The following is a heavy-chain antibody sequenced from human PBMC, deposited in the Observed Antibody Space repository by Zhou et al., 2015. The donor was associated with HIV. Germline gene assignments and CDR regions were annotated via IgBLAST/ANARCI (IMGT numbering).Heavy chain of an antibody. J-gene: IGHJ6*02. V-gene: IGHV1-69*01. CDR2: IIPIFGTA. CDR1: GGTFSSYA. D-gene: IGHD3-10*01. CDR3: ARGGITKNYYYYGMDV. Sequence: QVQLVQSGAEVKKPGSSVKVSCKASGGTFSSYAISWVRQAPGQGLEWMGGIIPIFGTANYAQKFQGRVTITADESTSTAYMELSSLRSEDTAVYYCARGGITKNYYYYGMDVWGQGTTVTVSS.